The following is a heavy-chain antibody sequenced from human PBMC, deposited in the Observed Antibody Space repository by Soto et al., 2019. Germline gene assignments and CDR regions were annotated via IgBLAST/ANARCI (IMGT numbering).Heavy chain of an antibody. Sequence: PSQTLSLTCTVSGDSMNWNNFYCAWIRQPPGKGLEWIGNIYYTGSSYFNPSLTGRVTMSVDMSKNQVSLKVKYVHAADTAVYFCALSGPAERRASDCLDPWRQGTLVTVSS. J-gene: IGHJ5*02. CDR3: ALSGPAERRASDCLDP. D-gene: IGHD1-1*01. V-gene: IGHV4-39*01. CDR1: GDSMNWNNFY. CDR2: IYYTGSS.